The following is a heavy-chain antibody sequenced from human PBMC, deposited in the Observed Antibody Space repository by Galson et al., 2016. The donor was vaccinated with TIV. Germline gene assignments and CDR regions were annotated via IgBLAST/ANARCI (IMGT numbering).Heavy chain of an antibody. Sequence: SVKVSCKASGGSFSSYVISWVRQAPGQGLEWMGGIIPLFSTANYAQKFQGRVTITADEPTSTAYMDLSSLRSEYTAIYYCAKVLNTAMDTYYWYYGMDVWGQGTTVPVSS. V-gene: IGHV1-69*13. CDR3: AKVLNTAMDTYYWYYGMDV. CDR1: GGSFSSYV. J-gene: IGHJ6*02. D-gene: IGHD5-18*01. CDR2: IIPLFSTA.